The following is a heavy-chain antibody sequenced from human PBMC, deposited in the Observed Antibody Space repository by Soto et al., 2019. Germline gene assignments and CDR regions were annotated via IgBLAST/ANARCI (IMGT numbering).Heavy chain of an antibody. CDR1: GGSTSSDNY. Sequence: SETLSLTCTVSGGSTSSDNYWAWIRQPPGKGLEWIGSMFYSGLTYYNPSLKSRVTLSVDTSKNQFSVRLNSVTAADTAVYYCAPLSVSLSGPYGIHVWGQGTTVTVSS. CDR2: MFYSGLT. D-gene: IGHD2-15*01. V-gene: IGHV4-39*01. CDR3: APLSVSLSGPYGIHV. J-gene: IGHJ6*02.